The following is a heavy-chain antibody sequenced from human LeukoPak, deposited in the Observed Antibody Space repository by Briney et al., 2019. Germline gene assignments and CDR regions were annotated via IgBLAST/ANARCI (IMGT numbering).Heavy chain of an antibody. Sequence: ASVKVSCKASGYTFTSYYMHWVRQAPGQGLEWMGIINPSGGSTSYAQKFQGRVTMTRDTSTSTVYMELSSLRSEDTAVYYCARGEVESAAGFDDFYGMDVWGLGTPVTVSS. CDR2: INPSGGST. D-gene: IGHD6-13*01. V-gene: IGHV1-46*01. CDR1: GYTFTSYY. CDR3: ARGEVESAAGFDDFYGMDV. J-gene: IGHJ6*02.